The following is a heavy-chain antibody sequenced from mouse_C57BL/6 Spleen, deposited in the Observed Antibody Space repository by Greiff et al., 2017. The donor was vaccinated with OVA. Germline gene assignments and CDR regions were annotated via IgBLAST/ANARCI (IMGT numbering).Heavy chain of an antibody. J-gene: IGHJ2*01. CDR1: GFTFSSYA. CDR2: ISDGGSYT. D-gene: IGHD2-2*01. Sequence: EVNVVESGGGLVKPGGSLKLSCAASGFTFSSYAMSWVRQTPEKRLEWVATISDGGSYTYYPDNVKGRFTISRDNAKNNLYLQMSHLKSEDTAMYYCARGDYGYAFDYWGQGTTLTVSS. V-gene: IGHV5-4*03. CDR3: ARGDYGYAFDY.